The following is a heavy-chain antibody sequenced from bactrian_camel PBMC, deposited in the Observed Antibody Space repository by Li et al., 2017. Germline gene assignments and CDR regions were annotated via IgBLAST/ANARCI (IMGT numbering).Heavy chain of an antibody. Sequence: DVQLVESGGGLVQPGGSLRLSCAASGFTFSSYAMSWVRQAPGMGLKWLSTITSMGGSTTYADSVKGRFTISRDNAKDTVYLQMKSLKPEDTAVYFCAAVSGYWGQGTQVTVS. V-gene: IGHV3S40*01. CDR3: AAVSGY. CDR1: GFTFSSYA. J-gene: IGHJ6*01. CDR2: ITSMGGST.